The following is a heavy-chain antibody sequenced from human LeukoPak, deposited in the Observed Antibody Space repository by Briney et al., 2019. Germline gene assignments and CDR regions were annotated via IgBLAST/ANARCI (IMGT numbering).Heavy chain of an antibody. CDR1: GFTFSSYG. J-gene: IGHJ6*03. D-gene: IGHD3-10*01. V-gene: IGHV3-30*02. Sequence: PGGSLRLSCAASGFTFSSYGMHWVRQASGKGLEWVAFIRYNGNNQYYADSVKGRFTISRDNSKNTLYLQMNSLKGDDTAVYYCAKDSAFYYIDVWGKGTTVIISS. CDR3: AKDSAFYYIDV. CDR2: IRYNGNNQ.